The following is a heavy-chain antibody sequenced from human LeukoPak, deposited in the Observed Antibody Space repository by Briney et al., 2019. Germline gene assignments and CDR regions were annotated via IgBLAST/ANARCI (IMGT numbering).Heavy chain of an antibody. Sequence: SETLSLTCTVSGGSISSYYWNWIRQPPGKGLEWIGYIYYSGSTNYNPSLKSRVTISVDTSKNQFSLKLSSVTAADTALYYCARLGMHYDILTGYYSSPYWYFDLWGRGTLVTVSS. CDR3: ARLGMHYDILTGYYSSPYWYFDL. D-gene: IGHD3-9*01. CDR2: IYYSGST. J-gene: IGHJ2*01. V-gene: IGHV4-59*08. CDR1: GGSISSYY.